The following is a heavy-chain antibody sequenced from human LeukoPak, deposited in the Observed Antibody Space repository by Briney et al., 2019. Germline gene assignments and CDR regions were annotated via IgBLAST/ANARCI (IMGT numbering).Heavy chain of an antibody. Sequence: AGGSLRLSCAASGFTFSRYSMNWVRQAPGKGLEWVPSISSSSSFIYYADSVKGRFTISRDNAKNSLYLQMNSLRAEDTAVYYCARDPPLGSCSTISCPHLDYWGQGTLVTVSS. CDR2: ISSSSSFI. CDR3: ARDPPLGSCSTISCPHLDY. D-gene: IGHD2-2*01. V-gene: IGHV3-21*01. CDR1: GFTFSRYS. J-gene: IGHJ4*02.